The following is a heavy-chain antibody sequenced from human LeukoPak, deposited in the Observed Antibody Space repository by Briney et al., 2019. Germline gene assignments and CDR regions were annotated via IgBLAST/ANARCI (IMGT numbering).Heavy chain of an antibody. CDR2: INPNSGGT. Sequence: ASVTVSCKASGYTFTGYYMHWVRQAPGQGLEWMGWINPNSGGTNYAQKFQGRVTMTRDTSISTAYMELSRLRSDDTAVYYCARGPLRYFDWLSGPEFFDYWGQGTLVTVSS. CDR3: ARGPLRYFDWLSGPEFFDY. J-gene: IGHJ4*02. V-gene: IGHV1-2*02. CDR1: GYTFTGYY. D-gene: IGHD3-9*01.